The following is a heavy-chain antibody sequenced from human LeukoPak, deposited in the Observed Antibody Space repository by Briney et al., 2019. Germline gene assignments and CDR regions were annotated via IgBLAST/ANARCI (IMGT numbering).Heavy chain of an antibody. CDR1: GFTFSSYA. CDR3: ARGVYGSGTNRPMDV. D-gene: IGHD3-10*01. Sequence: GGSLRLSCAASGFTFSSYAMHWVRQAPGKGLEYVSAISSNGGSTYCANSVKGRFTISRDNSKNTLYLQMGSLRAEDMAVYYCARGVYGSGTNRPMDVWGKGATVTVSS. CDR2: ISSNGGST. V-gene: IGHV3-64*01. J-gene: IGHJ6*03.